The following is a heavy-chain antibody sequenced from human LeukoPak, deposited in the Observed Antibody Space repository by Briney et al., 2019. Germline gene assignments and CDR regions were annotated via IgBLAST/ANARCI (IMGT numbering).Heavy chain of an antibody. V-gene: IGHV1-69*13. Sequence: AVTVSCMASGGTFSSYAISWVRQAPGQGLEWMGGILPIFGTANYVQKFQGGVTITADESTSTAYMELSSLRSEDTAVYYCSRSYDSSGYQTWYFELRGRGIMVTAAS. J-gene: IGHJ2*01. D-gene: IGHD3-22*01. CDR3: SRSYDSSGYQTWYFEL. CDR1: GGTFSSYA. CDR2: ILPIFGTA.